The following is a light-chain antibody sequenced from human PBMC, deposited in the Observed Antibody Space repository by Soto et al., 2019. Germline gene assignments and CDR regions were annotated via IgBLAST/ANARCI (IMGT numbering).Light chain of an antibody. CDR3: SSYTRGSTLV. J-gene: IGLJ3*02. CDR1: SSDVGGYNH. Sequence: QSALTPPASVSGSPGQSITISCTGTSSDVGGYNHVSWYQQHPDKAPKLMIYEVSNRPSGVSNRFSGSKSGNTASLTISGLQSEDEGNYYCSSYTRGSTLVFGGGTKLTVL. V-gene: IGLV2-14*01. CDR2: EVS.